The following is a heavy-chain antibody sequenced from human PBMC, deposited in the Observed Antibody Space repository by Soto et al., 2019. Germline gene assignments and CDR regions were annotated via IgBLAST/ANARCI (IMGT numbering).Heavy chain of an antibody. CDR3: ATEGRYCSGGSCYAAGFDF. J-gene: IGHJ4*02. D-gene: IGHD2-15*01. CDR2: INPSSGGT. V-gene: IGHV1-2*04. CDR1: GYTFTNYY. Sequence: ASVKVSCKTSGYTFTNYYMHWVRQAPGQGLEWMGRINPSSGGTNYAQKFQGWVTMTSDTSISTAYMELSRLRSDDTAVYYCATEGRYCSGGSCYAAGFDFWGQGTPVTVSS.